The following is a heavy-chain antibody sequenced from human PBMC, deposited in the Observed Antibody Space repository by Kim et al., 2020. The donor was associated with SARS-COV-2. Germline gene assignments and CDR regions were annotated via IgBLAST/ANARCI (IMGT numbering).Heavy chain of an antibody. CDR1: GGSISSGDYY. D-gene: IGHD2-15*01. V-gene: IGHV4-30-4*01. Sequence: SETLSLTCTVSGGSISSGDYYWSWIRQPPGKGLEWIGYIYYSGSTYYNPSLKSRFTISVDTSKSQFSLKLSSVTAADTAVYYCARASAYCSGGSCLPDYWGQGTLVTVSS. CDR3: ARASAYCSGGSCLPDY. CDR2: IYYSGST. J-gene: IGHJ4*02.